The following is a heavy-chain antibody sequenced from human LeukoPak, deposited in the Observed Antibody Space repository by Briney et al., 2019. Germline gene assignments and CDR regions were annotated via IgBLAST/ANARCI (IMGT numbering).Heavy chain of an antibody. J-gene: IGHJ4*02. V-gene: IGHV4-59*08. CDR1: GGSISSYY. D-gene: IGHD3-10*01. Sequence: SETLSLTCTVSGGSISSYYWSWIRQPPGKGLEWIGYIYYSGSTNYNPSLKSRVTISVDTSKNQFSLKLSSVTAADTAVYYCARRRYGSGSYQVDYWGQGTLVTVSS. CDR3: ARRRYGSGSYQVDY. CDR2: IYYSGST.